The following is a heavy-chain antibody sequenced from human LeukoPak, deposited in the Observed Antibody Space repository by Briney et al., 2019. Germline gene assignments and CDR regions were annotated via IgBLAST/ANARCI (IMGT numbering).Heavy chain of an antibody. D-gene: IGHD5-24*01. J-gene: IGHJ4*02. CDR1: GYTFTSYD. Sequence: GASVKVSCKASGYTFTSYDISWVRQAPGQGLEWMGGIIPIFGTANYAQKFQGRVTITADESTSTAYMELSSLRSEDTAVYYCARGVATIQGPVIHHFDYWGQGTLVTVSS. V-gene: IGHV1-69*13. CDR2: IIPIFGTA. CDR3: ARGVATIQGPVIHHFDY.